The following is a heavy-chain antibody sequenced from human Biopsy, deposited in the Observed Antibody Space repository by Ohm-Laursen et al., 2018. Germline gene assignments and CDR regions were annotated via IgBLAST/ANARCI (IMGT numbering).Heavy chain of an antibody. CDR3: ARTPRDSFWSGSYKRGLWFDP. D-gene: IGHD3-3*01. Sequence: DTLSLTCSVSGGSIISYYWTWIRQPPGKGLEWIGHVYNGGITKYNPSLKSRVTISKDTSKNQFSLQVNSVTAADTAVYYCARTPRDSFWSGSYKRGLWFDPWGQGTLVIVSS. CDR1: GGSIISYY. J-gene: IGHJ5*02. CDR2: VYNGGIT. V-gene: IGHV4-59*07.